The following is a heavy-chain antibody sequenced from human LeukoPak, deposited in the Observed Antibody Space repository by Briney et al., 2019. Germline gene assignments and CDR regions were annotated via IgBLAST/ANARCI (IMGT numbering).Heavy chain of an antibody. D-gene: IGHD5-18*01. CDR1: GFTFSSYG. CDR3: AREGYSYGYMAFDI. V-gene: IGHV3-33*01. J-gene: IGHJ3*02. CDR2: IWYDGSNK. Sequence: PGRSLRLSCAASGFTFSSYGMHWVRQAPGKGLEWVAVIWYDGSNKYYADSVKGRFTISRDNSKNTLYLQMNSLRAEDTAVYYCAREGYSYGYMAFDIWGQGTMVTVSS.